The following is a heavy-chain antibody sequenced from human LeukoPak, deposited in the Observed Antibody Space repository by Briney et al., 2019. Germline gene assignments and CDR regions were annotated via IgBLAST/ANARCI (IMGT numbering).Heavy chain of an antibody. D-gene: IGHD5-12*01. J-gene: IGHJ6*02. Sequence: SQTLSLTCAISGDSVSSNSAAWNWIRQSPSRGLEWLGRTYYRSKWYNDYAVSVKSRITINPDTSKNQFSLQLNSVTPEDTAVYYCASDIVATGDYYYYGMDVWGQGTTVTVSS. CDR2: TYYRSKWYN. V-gene: IGHV6-1*01. CDR3: ASDIVATGDYYYYGMDV. CDR1: GDSVSSNSAA.